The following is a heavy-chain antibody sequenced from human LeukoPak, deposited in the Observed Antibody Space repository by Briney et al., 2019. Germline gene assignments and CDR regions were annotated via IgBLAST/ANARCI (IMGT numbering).Heavy chain of an antibody. J-gene: IGHJ4*02. CDR1: GYTFTSYG. D-gene: IGHD6-13*01. V-gene: IGHV1-18*01. CDR3: ARESAAGSYFDY. Sequence: ASVKVSCTASGYTFTSYGISWVRQAPGQGLEWMGWISAYNGNTNYAQKLQGRVTMTTDTSTSTAYMELRSLRSDDAAVYYCARESAAGSYFDYWGQGTLVTVSS. CDR2: ISAYNGNT.